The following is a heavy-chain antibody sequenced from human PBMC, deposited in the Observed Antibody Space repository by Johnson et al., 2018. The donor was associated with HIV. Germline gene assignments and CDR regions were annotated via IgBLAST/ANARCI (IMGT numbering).Heavy chain of an antibody. Sequence: EVQLVESGGGVVQPGRSLRLSCAASGFTFDDYGMSWVRQAPGQGLEWVAGINWNGGSTCYADSVKGRFTISRDNAKNSLYLQMNSLRAEDTAVYYCARDPPSYGSGSYFRAFDIWGQGTMVTVYS. CDR3: ARDPPSYGSGSYFRAFDI. CDR1: GFTFDDYG. J-gene: IGHJ3*02. V-gene: IGHV3-20*04. CDR2: INWNGGST. D-gene: IGHD3-10*01.